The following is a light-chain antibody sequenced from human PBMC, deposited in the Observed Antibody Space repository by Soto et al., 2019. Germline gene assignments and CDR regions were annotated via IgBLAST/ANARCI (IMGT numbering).Light chain of an antibody. CDR3: QQYDSSPRT. Sequence: ELVLTQSPGSLSLSPGERATLSCRASRSLSGRNLAWYQQKPGQAPRPLIYGVSSRATGIPDRFSGSGSGTDFTLTISRLEPEDFAVYYCQQYDSSPRTFGQGTKVDIK. CDR2: GVS. J-gene: IGKJ1*01. CDR1: RSLSGRN. V-gene: IGKV3-20*01.